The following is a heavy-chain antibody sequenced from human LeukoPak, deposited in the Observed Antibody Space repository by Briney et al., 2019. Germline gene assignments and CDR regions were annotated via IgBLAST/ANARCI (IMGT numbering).Heavy chain of an antibody. CDR3: ARRNYGGTLEY. V-gene: IGHV4-39*01. Sequence: SETLSLTCTVSGGSLTSGSYYWAWIRQPPGKGLEWIGSIYSGGGTFYHPSLRTRVTISVDTSQKQFSLTLPSVTAADTAVYYCARRNYGGTLEYWGRGTLVTVSS. CDR1: GGSLTSGSYY. J-gene: IGHJ4*02. CDR2: IYSGGGT. D-gene: IGHD4-17*01.